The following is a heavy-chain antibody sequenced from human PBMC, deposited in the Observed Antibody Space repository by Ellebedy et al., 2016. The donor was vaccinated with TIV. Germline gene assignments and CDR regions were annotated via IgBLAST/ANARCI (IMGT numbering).Heavy chain of an antibody. CDR2: VFFSGNT. D-gene: IGHD6-19*01. J-gene: IGHJ4*02. Sequence: SETLSLTXSVSGASLSSNNYFWGWIRQPPGRGLEWIANVFFSGNTYYNPSLNSRVTISVDTSKNQLSLNLHSVTAADTAVYYCARLDPYRAGRDYWGQGILVTVSS. CDR1: GASLSSNNYF. CDR3: ARLDPYRAGRDY. V-gene: IGHV4-39*01.